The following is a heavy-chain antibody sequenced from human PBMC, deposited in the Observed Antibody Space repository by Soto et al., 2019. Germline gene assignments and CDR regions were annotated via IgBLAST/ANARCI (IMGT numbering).Heavy chain of an antibody. D-gene: IGHD3-10*01. Sequence: SETLSLTCTVSDDSLTTNKYAWTWIRQNPEKGLEWIGYVYSNGNTRSSPSLQSRVSMSVDASKSHFSLRLSSVTAADTAVYFCARASYFRPSGSYYFVSWGQGTLVTVSS. CDR1: DDSLTTNKYA. J-gene: IGHJ4*02. V-gene: IGHV4-31*03. CDR3: ARASYFRPSGSYYFVS. CDR2: VYSNGNT.